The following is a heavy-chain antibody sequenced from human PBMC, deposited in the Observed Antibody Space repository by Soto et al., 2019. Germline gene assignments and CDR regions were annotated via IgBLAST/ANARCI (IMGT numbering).Heavy chain of an antibody. V-gene: IGHV1-3*01. J-gene: IGHJ5*02. CDR1: GYTFTSYA. Sequence: ASVKVSCKASGYTFTSYAMHWVRQAPGQRLEWMGWTNAGNGNTKYSQKFQGRVTITRDTSASTAYMELSSLRSEDTAVYYCARDLWDGYTVDPWGQGTLVTVSS. CDR3: ARDLWDGYTVDP. D-gene: IGHD5-12*01. CDR2: TNAGNGNT.